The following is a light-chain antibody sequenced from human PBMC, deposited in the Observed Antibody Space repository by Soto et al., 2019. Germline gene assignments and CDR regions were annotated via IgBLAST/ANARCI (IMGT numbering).Light chain of an antibody. CDR1: QDISGH. V-gene: IGKV1-27*01. CDR3: QKYNGTPRT. Sequence: DIQVTQSPSSLSASVGDRVTITCRASQDISGHLAWYQQKPGKVPKLLIYEASTLQSRVPSRFSASGSGTDVTLTISSLQPEDVATYYCQKYNGTPRTFGQGTKVELK. CDR2: EAS. J-gene: IGKJ1*01.